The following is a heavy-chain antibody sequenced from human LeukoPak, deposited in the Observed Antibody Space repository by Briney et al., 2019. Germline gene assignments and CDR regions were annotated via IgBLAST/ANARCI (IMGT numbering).Heavy chain of an antibody. D-gene: IGHD3-16*01. CDR3: APTAEAYTSWWKV. Sequence: ASVKVSCKASGYKFTDDYMHWVRQAPGQGLEFMGWVNPDSGFTNYAQKFKGRVTMTRDTSISTAYLEVRSLTSDDTAVYYCAPTAEAYTSWWKVWGQGTLVTVSS. CDR1: GYKFTDDY. J-gene: IGHJ4*02. V-gene: IGHV1-2*02. CDR2: VNPDSGFT.